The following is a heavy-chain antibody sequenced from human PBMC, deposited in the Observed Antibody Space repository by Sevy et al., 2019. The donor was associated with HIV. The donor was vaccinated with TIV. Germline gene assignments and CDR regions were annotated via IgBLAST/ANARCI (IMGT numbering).Heavy chain of an antibody. CDR1: GYTFTGYY. J-gene: IGHJ5*02. CDR2: INPNSGGT. Sequence: ASVKVSCKASGYTFTGYYMHWVRQAPGQGLEWMGWINPNSGGTNYAQKFKGRVTMTRDTSISTAYMELSRLRSDDTAVYYCAREPFYGDYVGWFDPWGQGTLVTISS. D-gene: IGHD4-17*01. CDR3: AREPFYGDYVGWFDP. V-gene: IGHV1-2*02.